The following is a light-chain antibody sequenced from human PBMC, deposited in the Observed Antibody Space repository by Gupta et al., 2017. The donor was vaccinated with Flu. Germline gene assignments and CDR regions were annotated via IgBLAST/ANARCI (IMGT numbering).Light chain of an antibody. Sequence: EIVLTQSPVTLSLSPGERATLSCMASQSVSSYLTWYQQKPGQAPRLLIYDASHRETGIPARLSGSGSGTDFTLTISSLEPEDFAVYYCQQRYNWPPTFGGGTKVEIK. V-gene: IGKV3-11*01. CDR1: QSVSSY. CDR2: DAS. J-gene: IGKJ4*01. CDR3: QQRYNWPPT.